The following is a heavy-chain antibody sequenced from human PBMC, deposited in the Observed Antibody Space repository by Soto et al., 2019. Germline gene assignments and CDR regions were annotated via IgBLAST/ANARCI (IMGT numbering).Heavy chain of an antibody. CDR3: ARDAYYGDYVGYYYYYMDV. CDR1: GGSISSYY. Sequence: SETLSLTCTVSGGSISSYYWSWIRQPPGKGLEWIGYIYYSGSTNYNPSLKSRVTISVDTSKNQFSLKLSSVTAADTAVYYCARDAYYGDYVGYYYYYMDVWGKGTTVTVSS. V-gene: IGHV4-59*01. J-gene: IGHJ6*03. CDR2: IYYSGST. D-gene: IGHD4-17*01.